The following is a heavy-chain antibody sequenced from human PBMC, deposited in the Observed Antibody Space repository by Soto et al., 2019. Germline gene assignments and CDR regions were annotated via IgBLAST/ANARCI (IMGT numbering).Heavy chain of an antibody. CDR1: GGSFGGYY. D-gene: IGHD3-10*01. J-gene: IGHJ5*02. CDR3: ARRYGSGSYFGSRGWFDP. V-gene: IGHV4-34*01. Sequence: PSETLSLTCAVYGGSFGGYYWSWIRQPPGKGLEWIGEINHSGSTNYNPSLKSRVTISVDTPKNQFSLKLSSVTAADTAVYYCARRYGSGSYFGSRGWFDPWGQGSLVTVSS. CDR2: INHSGST.